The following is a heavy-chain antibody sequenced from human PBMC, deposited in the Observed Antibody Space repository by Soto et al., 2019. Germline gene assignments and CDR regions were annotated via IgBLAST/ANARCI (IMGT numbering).Heavy chain of an antibody. Sequence: EVQLLESGGGLVQPGGSLRLSCAASGFTFSSYAMSWVRQAPGKGLEWVSAISGSGGSTYYADSVKGRFTISRDNPKNTLYLQLNSPRAEDTGVYYCAKSVRSSSSGTFDYWGQGPLVTVSS. CDR3: AKSVRSSSSGTFDY. D-gene: IGHD6-13*01. CDR2: ISGSGGST. J-gene: IGHJ4*02. CDR1: GFTFSSYA. V-gene: IGHV3-23*01.